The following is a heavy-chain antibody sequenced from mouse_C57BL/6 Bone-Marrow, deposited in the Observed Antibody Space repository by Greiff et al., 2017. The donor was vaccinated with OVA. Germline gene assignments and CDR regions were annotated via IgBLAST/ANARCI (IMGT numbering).Heavy chain of an antibody. V-gene: IGHV5-4*03. D-gene: IGHD2-1*01. J-gene: IGHJ3*01. CDR2: ISDGGSYT. Sequence: EVMLVESGGGLVKPGGSLKLSCAASGFTFSSYAMSWVRQTPEKRLEWVATISDGGSYTYYPDNVKGRFTISRDNAKNNLYLQMSHLKSEDTAMYYCARGGIYYAYWGQGTLVTVSA. CDR1: GFTFSSYA. CDR3: ARGGIYYAY.